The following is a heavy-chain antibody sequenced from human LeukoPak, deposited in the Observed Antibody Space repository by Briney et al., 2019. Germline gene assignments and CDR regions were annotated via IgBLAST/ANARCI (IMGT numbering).Heavy chain of an antibody. CDR2: ISGSRGTP. D-gene: IGHD3-16*01. CDR1: GFTFSTFG. Sequence: GWSLTLSCAASGFTFSTFGMSWVRQAPGKGLEGVATISGSRGTPNYAASVKCRLHISRDNSQNALYLQMNSLPADDTAVYYCAKRGGHYWGQGTRVTVSS. J-gene: IGHJ4*02. V-gene: IGHV3-23*01. CDR3: AKRGGHY.